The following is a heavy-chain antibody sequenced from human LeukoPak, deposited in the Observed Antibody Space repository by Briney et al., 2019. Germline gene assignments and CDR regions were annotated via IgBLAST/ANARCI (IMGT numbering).Heavy chain of an antibody. D-gene: IGHD6-19*01. J-gene: IGHJ6*03. CDR2: MNPNSGNT. Sequence: GESLKISCKASGYTFSSNEIKRVRQATGQGLEWMGWMNPNSGNTGYAQKFQARVTMTTNTSISPAYMELSSLRSEDTAVYYCARGGSGWSLSYCYYYYMDVWGKGTTVTVSS. CDR3: ARGGSGWSLSYCYYYYMDV. V-gene: IGHV1-8*01. CDR1: GYTFSSNE.